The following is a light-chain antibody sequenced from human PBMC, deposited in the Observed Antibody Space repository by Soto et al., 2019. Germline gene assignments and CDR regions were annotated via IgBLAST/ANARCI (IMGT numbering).Light chain of an antibody. V-gene: IGKV1-33*01. CDR3: QQYDDLPRT. Sequence: DIQMTQSPSSLSASVGERVTITCQASQDISNYLNWYQQKPGKAPKLLIYDASNLETGVPSRFSGSGSGTDFTFTISSLQPADIGTYYCQQYDDLPRTFGQGTKLEI. CDR2: DAS. CDR1: QDISNY. J-gene: IGKJ2*01.